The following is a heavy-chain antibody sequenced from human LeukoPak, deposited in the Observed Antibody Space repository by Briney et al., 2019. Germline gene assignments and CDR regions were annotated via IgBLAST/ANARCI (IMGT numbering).Heavy chain of an antibody. CDR1: GGSINSYY. CDR3: ARAKDGGNFRGWYIDL. Sequence: TSETLSLTCTVSGGSINSYYWSWIRQPPGKGLEWIGYIYYSGTTYYNPSLESRVTISVDTSKNQFSLKVNSVTAADTAVYYCARAKDGGNFRGWYIDLWGRGTLVPVSS. D-gene: IGHD4-23*01. V-gene: IGHV4-59*12. J-gene: IGHJ2*01. CDR2: IYYSGTT.